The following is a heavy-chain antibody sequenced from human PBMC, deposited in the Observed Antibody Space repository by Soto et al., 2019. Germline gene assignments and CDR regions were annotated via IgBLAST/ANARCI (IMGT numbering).Heavy chain of an antibody. D-gene: IGHD6-13*01. V-gene: IGHV4-31*03. Sequence: QVQLQESGPGLVKPSQTLSLTCTVSGDSISSRTYYWRWIRQHPGRGLEWIGYIYYTGSTFYNPSLKSRVAISINTSKNPFSLDLSSVTAADTAVYYCARSLWNVAAAGFDYWGQGTLVTVSS. CDR3: ARSLWNVAAAGFDY. CDR1: GDSISSRTYY. J-gene: IGHJ4*02. CDR2: IYYTGST.